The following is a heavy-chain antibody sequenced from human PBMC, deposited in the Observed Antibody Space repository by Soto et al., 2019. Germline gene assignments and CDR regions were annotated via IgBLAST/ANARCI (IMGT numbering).Heavy chain of an antibody. V-gene: IGHV4-59*01. Sequence: PSETLSLTCTVSGGSISSYYWSWIRQPPGKGLEWIGYIYYSGSTNYNPSLKSRVTISVDTSKNQFSLKLSSVTAADTAVYYCARGGCSGGSCYSQYYYGMDVWGQGTTVTVSS. CDR2: IYYSGST. CDR3: ARGGCSGGSCYSQYYYGMDV. J-gene: IGHJ6*02. D-gene: IGHD2-15*01. CDR1: GGSISSYY.